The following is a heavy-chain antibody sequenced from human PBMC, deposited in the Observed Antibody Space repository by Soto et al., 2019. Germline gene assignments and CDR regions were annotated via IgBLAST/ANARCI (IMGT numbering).Heavy chain of an antibody. Sequence: EVQLVESGGGLVKPGGSLRLSCAASGFTFSSYSMNWVRQAPGKGLEWVSSISSSSSYIYYADSVKGRFTISRDNAKNSLYLQINSLRAEDTAVYYCARMGSYYLYYGMDVWGQGTTVTVSS. CDR2: ISSSSSYI. D-gene: IGHD3-10*01. CDR1: GFTFSSYS. V-gene: IGHV3-21*01. J-gene: IGHJ6*02. CDR3: ARMGSYYLYYGMDV.